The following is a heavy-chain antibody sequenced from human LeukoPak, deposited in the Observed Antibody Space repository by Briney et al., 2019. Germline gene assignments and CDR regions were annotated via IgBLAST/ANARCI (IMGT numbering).Heavy chain of an antibody. J-gene: IGHJ4*02. Sequence: GGSLRLSCAASGVTFSAFAMSWVRQAPGKGLEWVSGISGDGASTHYADSVKGRFSISRDNSRNMLYLQMNSLRAEDTAVYYCAKSEAMFSSRSLGYWGQGTLVTVSS. CDR2: ISGDGAST. CDR3: AKSEAMFSSRSLGY. V-gene: IGHV3-23*01. D-gene: IGHD6-13*01. CDR1: GVTFSAFA.